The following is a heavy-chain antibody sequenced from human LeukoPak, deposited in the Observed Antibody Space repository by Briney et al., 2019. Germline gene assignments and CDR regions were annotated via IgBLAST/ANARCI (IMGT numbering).Heavy chain of an antibody. CDR2: INPSGGGT. J-gene: IGHJ4*02. Sequence: GASVKVSCKASGYTFTSYYMHWVRQAPGQGLEWMGIINPSGGGTSYAQKFQGRVTMTRDMSTSTVYMELSSLRSEDTAVYYCAVLVGATPLDYWGQGTLVTVSS. CDR1: GYTFTSYY. CDR3: AVLVGATPLDY. V-gene: IGHV1-46*01. D-gene: IGHD1-26*01.